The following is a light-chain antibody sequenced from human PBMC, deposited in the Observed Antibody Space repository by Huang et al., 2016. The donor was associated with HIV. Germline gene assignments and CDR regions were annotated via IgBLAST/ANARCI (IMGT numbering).Light chain of an antibody. CDR2: SAS. CDR3: QQGYSALST. J-gene: IGKJ5*01. CDR1: QKINTY. V-gene: IGKV1-39*01. Sequence: DILLTQSPSSLSASVGDRVTITCRASQKINTYLYWYQQKPGKAPNLLIHSASTLQTGVPSRVSGSGSGTDFTLTVNSLQPEDSATYYCQQGYSALSTFGQGTRL.